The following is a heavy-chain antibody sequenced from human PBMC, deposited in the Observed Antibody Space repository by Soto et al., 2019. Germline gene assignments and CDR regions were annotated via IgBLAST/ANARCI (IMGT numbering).Heavy chain of an antibody. V-gene: IGHV1-2*02. Sequence: ASVKVSCKASGYTFTGYYMHWVRQAPGQGLEWMGWINPNSGGTNYAQKSQGRVTMTRDTSISTAYMELSRLRSDDTAVYYCARDLKGYCTNGVCYTPHSFDYWGQGTLVTVSS. CDR1: GYTFTGYY. D-gene: IGHD2-8*01. CDR3: ARDLKGYCTNGVCYTPHSFDY. J-gene: IGHJ4*02. CDR2: INPNSGGT.